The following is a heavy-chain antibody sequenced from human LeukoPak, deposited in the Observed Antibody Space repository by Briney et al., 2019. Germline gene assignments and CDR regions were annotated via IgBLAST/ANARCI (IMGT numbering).Heavy chain of an antibody. D-gene: IGHD6-13*01. CDR3: ARDQEGIAAAGIDY. J-gene: IGHJ4*02. CDR1: GFTFSSYS. V-gene: IGHV3-21*01. Sequence: PGGSRRLSCAASGFTFSSYSMNWVRQAPGKGLEWVSSISSSSSYIYYADSVKGRFTISRDNAKNSLYLQMNSLRAEDTAVYYCARDQEGIAAAGIDYWGQGTLVTVSS. CDR2: ISSSSSYI.